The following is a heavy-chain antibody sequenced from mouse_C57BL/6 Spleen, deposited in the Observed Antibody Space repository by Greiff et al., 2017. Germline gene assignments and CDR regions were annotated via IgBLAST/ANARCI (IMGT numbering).Heavy chain of an antibody. V-gene: IGHV1-26*01. D-gene: IGHD1-1*01. CDR1: GYTFTDYY. J-gene: IGHJ4*01. CDR2: INPNNGGT. Sequence: VQLKQSGPELVKPGASVKISCKASGYTFTDYYMNWVKQSHGKSLEWIGDINPNNGGTSYNQKFKGKATLTVDKSSSTAYMELRSLTSEDSAVYYCARSIYYYGSRSAMDYWGQGTSVTVSS. CDR3: ARSIYYYGSRSAMDY.